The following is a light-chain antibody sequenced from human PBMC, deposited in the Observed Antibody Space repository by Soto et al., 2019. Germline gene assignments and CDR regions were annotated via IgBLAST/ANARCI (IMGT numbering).Light chain of an antibody. J-gene: IGLJ2*01. Sequence: QSALAQPASVSGSPGQSITISCTGTSSDVGAYYYVSWYQQHPGKAPRLMIYDVNKRPSGASTCFSGSKSGNTASLTISGLQAEDEADYYCCSYSVSDTIVVFGGGTKLTVL. V-gene: IGLV2-14*03. CDR1: SSDVGAYYY. CDR3: CSYSVSDTIVV. CDR2: DVN.